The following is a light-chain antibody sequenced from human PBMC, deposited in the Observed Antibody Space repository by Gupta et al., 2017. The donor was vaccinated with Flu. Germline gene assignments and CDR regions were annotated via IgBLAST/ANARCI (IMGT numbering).Light chain of an antibody. Sequence: TLSLSPGEKATLSCRASQRISSTFLAWYQQRPGQAPRLLIYGASSRATGIPDRFSDSGSGTDFTLTISSREPEDFAVYYCQQYDNSPPWTFGQGTKVEIK. CDR2: GAS. CDR1: QRISSTF. V-gene: IGKV3-20*01. CDR3: QQYDNSPPWT. J-gene: IGKJ1*01.